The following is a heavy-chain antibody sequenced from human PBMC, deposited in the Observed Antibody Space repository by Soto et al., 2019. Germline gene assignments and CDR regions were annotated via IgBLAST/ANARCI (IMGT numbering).Heavy chain of an antibody. D-gene: IGHD3-22*01. CDR3: ARDFFYYDSSGSLGS. Sequence: GGSLRLSCAASGFTFSSYGMHWVRQAPGKGLEWVAVIWYDGSNKYYADSVKGRFTISRDNSKNTLYLQMNSLRAEDTAVYYCARDFFYYDSSGSLGSWGQGTLVTVSS. CDR2: IWYDGSNK. V-gene: IGHV3-33*01. CDR1: GFTFSSYG. J-gene: IGHJ5*02.